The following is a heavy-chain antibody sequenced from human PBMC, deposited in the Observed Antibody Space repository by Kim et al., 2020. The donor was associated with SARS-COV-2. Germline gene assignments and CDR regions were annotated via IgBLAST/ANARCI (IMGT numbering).Heavy chain of an antibody. CDR3: VKEHWQRNFAFDF. J-gene: IGHJ3*01. CDR2: IGTSDGT. V-gene: IGHV3-23*01. Sequence: GGSLRLSCAASGFTFSNYAMTWVRQAPGKGLEWVSAIGTSDGTYYADSVKGRFTISRDDSRSTLYLQMNSLRAEDTALYYCVKEHWQRNFAFDFWGRGT. CDR1: GFTFSNYA. D-gene: IGHD6-25*01.